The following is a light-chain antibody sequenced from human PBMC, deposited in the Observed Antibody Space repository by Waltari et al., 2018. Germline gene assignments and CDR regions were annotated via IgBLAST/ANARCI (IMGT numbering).Light chain of an antibody. J-gene: IGLJ2*01. CDR1: SGSIASNY. Sequence: FILTQPHSVSESPGKTVTISCTRSSGSIASNYVQWYQPRPGSSPSTVIYEDAQRPSWVPDRFSGSIDGSSNSAALTISGLKTEDESDYYCQSYDSTTVIFGGGTKLTVL. CDR2: EDA. V-gene: IGLV6-57*01. CDR3: QSYDSTTVI.